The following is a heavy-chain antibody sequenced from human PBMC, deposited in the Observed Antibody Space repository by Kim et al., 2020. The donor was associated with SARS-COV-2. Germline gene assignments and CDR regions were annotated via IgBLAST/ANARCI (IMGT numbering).Heavy chain of an antibody. CDR2: ISGSGGST. CDR1: GFTFSSYA. Sequence: GGSLRLSCAASGFTFSSYAMSWVRQAPGKGLEWVSAISGSGGSTYYADSVKGRFTISRDNSKNTLYLQMNSLRAEDTAVYYCAKAKVGTTYYYYGMDVWGQGTTVTVSS. J-gene: IGHJ6*02. V-gene: IGHV3-23*01. D-gene: IGHD1-1*01. CDR3: AKAKVGTTYYYYGMDV.